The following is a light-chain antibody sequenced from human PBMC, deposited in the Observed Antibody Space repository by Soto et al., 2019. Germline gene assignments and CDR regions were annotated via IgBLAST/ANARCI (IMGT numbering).Light chain of an antibody. Sequence: EIVLTQSPGTLSLSSGERATLSCRASQSVSSSYLAWYQQKPGQAPRLLIYGASSRATGIPDRFSGSGSGTDFTLTISRLEPEDFALYYCQQYGSSPLTFGSGTKVEIK. CDR3: QQYGSSPLT. CDR2: GAS. CDR1: QSVSSSY. J-gene: IGKJ4*01. V-gene: IGKV3-20*01.